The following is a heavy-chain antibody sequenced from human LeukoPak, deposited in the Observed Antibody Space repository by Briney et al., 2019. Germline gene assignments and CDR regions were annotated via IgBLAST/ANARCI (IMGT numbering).Heavy chain of an antibody. J-gene: IGHJ5*02. D-gene: IGHD6-19*01. Sequence: SQTLSLTCTVSGGSISSGSYYSGWIRQPAGKGLEWIVRISTSGSTHYNPSLNSRVTISVDTSKNQFSMNLNSVTAADTAVYYCARAVGSSESNWFDPWGQGTLATVSA. V-gene: IGHV4-61*02. CDR2: ISTSGST. CDR3: ARAVGSSESNWFDP. CDR1: GGSISSGSYY.